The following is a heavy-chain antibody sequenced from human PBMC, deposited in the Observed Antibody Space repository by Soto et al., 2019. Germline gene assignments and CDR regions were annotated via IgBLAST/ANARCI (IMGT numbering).Heavy chain of an antibody. CDR1: GFTFSNCA. J-gene: IGHJ4*02. Sequence: EVQLLESGGGLVQPGGSLRLSCAASGFTFSNCAMSWVRQAPGKGLEWVSAISGSGGSTYYADSVKGRFTISRDNSKNTRFLHMDSLRAEDTAVYYCARADPFAAVTYEPHFDYWGQGTLVTVSS. D-gene: IGHD2-21*02. CDR3: ARADPFAAVTYEPHFDY. CDR2: ISGSGGST. V-gene: IGHV3-23*01.